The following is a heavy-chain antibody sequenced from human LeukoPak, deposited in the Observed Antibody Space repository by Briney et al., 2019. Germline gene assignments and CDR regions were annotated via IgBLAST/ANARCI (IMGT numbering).Heavy chain of an antibody. CDR2: ISWNSGSK. J-gene: IGHJ3*02. V-gene: IGHV3-9*01. CDR1: GFTFDDYA. D-gene: IGHD1-20*01. Sequence: GRSLRLSCAASGFTFDDYAMHWVRQAPGKGLEWVSGISWNSGSKGYADSVKGRFTISRDNAKNSLYLQMNSLRAEDTALYYCAKAPGITGYPDDAFDIWGQGTMVTVSS. CDR3: AKAPGITGYPDDAFDI.